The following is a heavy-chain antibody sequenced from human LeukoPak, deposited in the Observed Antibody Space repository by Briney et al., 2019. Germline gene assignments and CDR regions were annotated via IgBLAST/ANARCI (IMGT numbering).Heavy chain of an antibody. Sequence: SETLSLTCTVSGYSITSAYYWGWIRQPPGKGLEWIGYIYYSGSTNYNPSLKSRVTISVDTSKNQFSLKLSSVTAADTAVYYCARGTAGAGHWGQGTLVIVSS. D-gene: IGHD6-13*01. J-gene: IGHJ4*02. CDR1: GYSITSAYY. CDR3: ARGTAGAGH. CDR2: IYYSGST. V-gene: IGHV4-61*01.